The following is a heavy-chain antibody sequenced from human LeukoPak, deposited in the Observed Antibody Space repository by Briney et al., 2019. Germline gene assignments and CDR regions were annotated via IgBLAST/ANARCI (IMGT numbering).Heavy chain of an antibody. Sequence: HPGGSLRLSCAASGFTFSSYWMHWVRQAPGKGLVWVSRINSDGSSTSYADSVKGRFTISRDNAKNTLYLQMNSLRAEDMALYYCTKGLLAVVTHSFDIWGQGTMVTVSS. CDR2: INSDGSST. D-gene: IGHD4-23*01. V-gene: IGHV3-74*01. CDR3: TKGLLAVVTHSFDI. J-gene: IGHJ3*02. CDR1: GFTFSSYW.